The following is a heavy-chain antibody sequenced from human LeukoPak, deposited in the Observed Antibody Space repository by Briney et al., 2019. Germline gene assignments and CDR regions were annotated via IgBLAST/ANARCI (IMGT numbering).Heavy chain of an antibody. V-gene: IGHV3-48*03. CDR3: ARDTRQRGYSGYDSGYFDH. CDR2: ISSSGSTI. Sequence: PGGSLRLSCAASGFTFSSYEMNWVRQAPGKGLEWVSYISSSGSTIYYADSVKGRFTISRDNAKNSLYLQMNSLRAEDTAVYYCARDTRQRGYSGYDSGYFDHWGQGTLVTVSS. J-gene: IGHJ4*02. D-gene: IGHD5-12*01. CDR1: GFTFSSYE.